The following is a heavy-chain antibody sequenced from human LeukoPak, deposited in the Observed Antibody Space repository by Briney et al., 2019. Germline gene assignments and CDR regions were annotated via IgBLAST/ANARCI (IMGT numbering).Heavy chain of an antibody. CDR1: GGSISSGGYS. CDR3: ARERRDGTQGAFDI. V-gene: IGHV4-30-2*01. J-gene: IGHJ3*02. CDR2: IYHSGST. Sequence: PSETLSLTCAVSGGSISSGGYSWSWIRQPPGKGLEWIGYIYHSGSTYYNPSLKSRVTISVDRSKNQFSLKPSSVTAADTAVYYCARERRDGTQGAFDIWGQGTMVTVSS. D-gene: IGHD5-24*01.